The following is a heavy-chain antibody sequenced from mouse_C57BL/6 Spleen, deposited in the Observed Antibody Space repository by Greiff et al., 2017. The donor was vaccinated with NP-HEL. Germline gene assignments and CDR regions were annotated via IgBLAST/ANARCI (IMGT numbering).Heavy chain of an antibody. CDR3: AKGHYYGSSLYYAMDY. V-gene: IGHV1-64*01. D-gene: IGHD1-1*01. CDR2: IHPNSGST. J-gene: IGHJ4*01. Sequence: VQLQQPGAELVKPGASVKLSCKASGYTFTSYWMHWVKQRPGQGLEWIGMIHPNSGSTNYNEKFKSKATLTVDKSSSTAYMQHISLTSEESAVYYCAKGHYYGSSLYYAMDYWGQGTSVTVSS. CDR1: GYTFTSYW.